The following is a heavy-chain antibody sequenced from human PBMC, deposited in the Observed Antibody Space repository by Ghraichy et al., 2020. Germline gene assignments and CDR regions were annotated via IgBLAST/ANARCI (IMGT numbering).Heavy chain of an antibody. Sequence: GGSLRLSCAASGFTFSSYSMNWVRQAPGKGLEWVSSISSSSSYIYYADSVKGRFTISRDNAKNSLYLQMNSLRAEDTAVYYCARDASYSLLASVTTANTRPPDYWVQGTFFTIYS. CDR3: ARDASYSLLASVTTANTRPPDY. CDR1: GFTFSSYS. J-gene: IGHJ4*02. V-gene: IGHV3-21*01. D-gene: IGHD4-11*01. CDR2: ISSSSSYI.